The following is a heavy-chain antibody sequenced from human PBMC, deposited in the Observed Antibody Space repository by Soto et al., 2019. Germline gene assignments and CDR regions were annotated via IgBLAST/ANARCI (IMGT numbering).Heavy chain of an antibody. CDR2: IYYSGST. V-gene: IGHV4-31*03. CDR3: ARSHCTGGSCYSGAFDI. Sequence: SETLSLTCTVSGGSISSGGYYWSWIRQHPGKGLEWIGHIYYSGSTYFNPSLKSRVTISVDTSKSTYSLKLSSVTAADTAVYYCARSHCTGGSCYSGAFDIWGQGTMVTVSS. CDR1: GGSISSGGYY. J-gene: IGHJ3*02. D-gene: IGHD2-15*01.